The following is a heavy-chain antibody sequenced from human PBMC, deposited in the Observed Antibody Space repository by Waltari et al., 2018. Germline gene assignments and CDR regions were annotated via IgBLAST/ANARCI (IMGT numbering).Heavy chain of an antibody. CDR2: TYYRSKWYN. J-gene: IGHJ3*02. V-gene: IGHV6-1*01. Sequence: SLTCAISGDSVSSNSAAWNWIRQSPSRGLEWLGRTYYRSKWYNDYAVSVKSRITINPDTSKNQFSLQLNSVTPEDTAVYYCARVREWSLYSSSSERAFDIWGQGTMVTVSS. D-gene: IGHD6-6*01. CDR3: ARVREWSLYSSSSERAFDI. CDR1: GDSVSSNSAA.